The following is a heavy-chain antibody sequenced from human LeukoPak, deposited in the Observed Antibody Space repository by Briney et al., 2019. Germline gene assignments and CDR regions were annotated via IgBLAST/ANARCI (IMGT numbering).Heavy chain of an antibody. D-gene: IGHD5-24*01. V-gene: IGHV3-53*01. Sequence: GGFLRLSCAASGFTVSSNYMSWVRQAPGKGLEWVSVIYSGGSTYYADSVKGRFTISRDNSKNTLYLQMNSLRAEDTAVHYCARVEMATLYYYYGMDVWGQGTTVTVSS. J-gene: IGHJ6*02. CDR1: GFTVSSNY. CDR3: ARVEMATLYYYYGMDV. CDR2: IYSGGST.